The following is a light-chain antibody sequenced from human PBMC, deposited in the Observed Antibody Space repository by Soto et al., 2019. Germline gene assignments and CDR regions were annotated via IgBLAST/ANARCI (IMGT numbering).Light chain of an antibody. CDR1: QTIDNK. CDR3: QQYKDWRT. J-gene: IGKJ1*01. CDR2: GAS. Sequence: IVMTQSPATLSVSPGERATLSCRASQTIDNKLAWYQQRPGQAPRLLIYGASIRATGIPARFSGSGSGTEFTLTISGLDSEDFGVYYCQQYKDWRTFGQGTNVDIK. V-gene: IGKV3-15*01.